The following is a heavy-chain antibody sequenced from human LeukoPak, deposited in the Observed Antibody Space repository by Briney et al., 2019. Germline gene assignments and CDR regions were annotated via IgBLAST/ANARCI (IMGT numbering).Heavy chain of an antibody. CDR2: ISYDGSNK. CDR3: ARLGDTAMVTSVY. CDR1: GFTFSSYA. D-gene: IGHD5-18*01. V-gene: IGHV3-30-3*01. J-gene: IGHJ4*02. Sequence: GRSLRLSCAASGFTFSSYAMHWVRQAPGKGLEWVAVISYDGSNKYYADSVKARFTISRDNSKNTLYLQMNSLRAEDTAVYYCARLGDTAMVTSVYWGQGTLVTVSS.